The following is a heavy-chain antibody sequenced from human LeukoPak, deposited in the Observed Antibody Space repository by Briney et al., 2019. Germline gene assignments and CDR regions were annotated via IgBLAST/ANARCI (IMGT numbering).Heavy chain of an antibody. Sequence: GASVKVSCKASGYTFTGYYMHWVRQAPGQGLEWVGWINPDTGGTNYAQKLQGRVTMATDTSTGTAYMELRSLRSDDTAVYYCARGGTSGWRTPNDDYWGQGTLVTVSS. V-gene: IGHV1-2*02. CDR3: ARGGTSGWRTPNDDY. CDR1: GYTFTGYY. D-gene: IGHD6-19*01. J-gene: IGHJ4*02. CDR2: INPDTGGT.